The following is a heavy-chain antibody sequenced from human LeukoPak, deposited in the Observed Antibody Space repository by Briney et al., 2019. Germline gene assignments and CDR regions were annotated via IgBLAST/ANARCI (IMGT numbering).Heavy chain of an antibody. J-gene: IGHJ4*02. CDR2: IRYDGSNK. CDR1: GFTFSSYG. Sequence: GGSLRLSCAASGFTFSSYGMHWVRQAPGKGLEWVAFIRYDGSNKYYADSVKGRFTISRDNSKNTLYLQMNSLRAEDTAVYYCAKAAAYSSSWYPTPPYYFDYWGQGTLVTVSS. V-gene: IGHV3-30*02. D-gene: IGHD6-13*01. CDR3: AKAAAYSSSWYPTPPYYFDY.